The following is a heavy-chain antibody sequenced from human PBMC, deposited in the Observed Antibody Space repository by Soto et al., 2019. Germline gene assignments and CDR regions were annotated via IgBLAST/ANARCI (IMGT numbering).Heavy chain of an antibody. Sequence: EVQLVESGGGLVQPGGSLRLSCAASGFTFSSYSMNWVRQAPGKGLEWVSYISSSSSTIYYADSVKGRFTTSRDNAKNSLYLQMNSLRAEDTAVYYCARDGGQWLNWFDPWGQGTLVTVSS. CDR1: GFTFSSYS. CDR3: ARDGGQWLNWFDP. J-gene: IGHJ5*02. CDR2: ISSSSSTI. V-gene: IGHV3-48*01. D-gene: IGHD6-19*01.